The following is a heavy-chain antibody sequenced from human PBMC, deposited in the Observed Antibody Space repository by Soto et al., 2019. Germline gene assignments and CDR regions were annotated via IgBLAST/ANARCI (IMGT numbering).Heavy chain of an antibody. CDR3: AKARSSGGSWHDFDY. CDR2: ISGSGGST. Sequence: EVQLLESGGGLVQPGGSLRLSCAASGFTFSSYAMSWVRQAPGKGLEWVSAISGSGGSTYYADSVKGRFTISRDNSKNTLYLQMNSLRAEETAVYYCAKARSSGGSWHDFDYWGQGTLVTVSS. D-gene: IGHD2-15*01. CDR1: GFTFSSYA. J-gene: IGHJ4*02. V-gene: IGHV3-23*01.